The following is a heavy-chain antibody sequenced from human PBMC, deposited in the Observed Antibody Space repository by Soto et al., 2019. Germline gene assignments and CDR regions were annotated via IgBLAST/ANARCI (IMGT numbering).Heavy chain of an antibody. V-gene: IGHV4-34*01. CDR2: INHSGST. CDR1: GGSFSVYY. Sequence: PSEPRSLTCAVYGGSFSVYYWSWIRQPPGKGLEWIGEINHSGSTNYNPSLKSRVTISVDTSKNQFSLKLSSVTAADTAVYYCARQVRGRNWYFDLWGRGTLVTVSS. J-gene: IGHJ2*01. CDR3: ARQVRGRNWYFDL. D-gene: IGHD3-10*01.